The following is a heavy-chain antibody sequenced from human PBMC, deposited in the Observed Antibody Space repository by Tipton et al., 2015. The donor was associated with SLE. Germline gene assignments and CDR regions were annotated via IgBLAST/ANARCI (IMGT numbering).Heavy chain of an antibody. CDR1: GGSISSYY. J-gene: IGHJ5*02. V-gene: IGHV4-4*07. CDR3: ARGRGYLDWFDP. Sequence: TLSLTCTVSGGSISSYYWSWIRQPAGKGLEWIGRVHSSGTTLYNPSLNSRVTVSVDTSKNQFSLKLTSVIAADTAVYYCARGRGYLDWFDPWGQGTLVTVSS. CDR2: VHSSGTT. D-gene: IGHD6-13*01.